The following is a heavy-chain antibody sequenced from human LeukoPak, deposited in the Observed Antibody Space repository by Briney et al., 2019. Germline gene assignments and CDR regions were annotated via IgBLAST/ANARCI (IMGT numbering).Heavy chain of an antibody. J-gene: IGHJ5*02. V-gene: IGHV1-46*01. CDR2: INPSGGST. Sequence: ASVKVSCKASGYTFTSYYMHWVRQAPGQGLEWMGIINPSGGSTSYAQKFQGRVTMTRDMSTSTVYMELSSLRSEDTAVYYCARGSVVISSTGPSYNWFDPWGQGTLVTVSP. CDR3: ARGSVVISSTGPSYNWFDP. D-gene: IGHD3-22*01. CDR1: GYTFTSYY.